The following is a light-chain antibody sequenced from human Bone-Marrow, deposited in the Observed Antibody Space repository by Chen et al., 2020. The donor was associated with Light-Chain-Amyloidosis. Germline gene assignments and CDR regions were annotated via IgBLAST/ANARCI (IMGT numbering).Light chain of an antibody. V-gene: IGKV3-20*01. J-gene: IGKJ4*01. Sequence: ESVLKQSPGPLSLSPGEGANPSCRASQTITSNYLTWYQHTFGQAPRLLIYGSSSRATGIPDRFTGSGSGTDFTLTINRLEPEDFAMYYCQQYGTSPLTYGGGTKVEIK. CDR3: QQYGTSPLT. CDR1: QTITSNY. CDR2: GSS.